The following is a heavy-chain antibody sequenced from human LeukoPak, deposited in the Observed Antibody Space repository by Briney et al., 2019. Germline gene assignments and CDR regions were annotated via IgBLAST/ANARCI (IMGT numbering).Heavy chain of an antibody. CDR2: ISSSSRYI. D-gene: IGHD6-13*01. CDR1: GFTFSSYS. CDR3: ARGLTSSWSNNWFDP. Sequence: GGSLRLSCAASGFTFSSYSMNWVRQAPGKGLEWVSSISSSSRYIYYIDPVKGRFTISRDNAKNPLYLQMNSLRAEDTAVYYCARGLTSSWSNNWFDPWGQGTLVTVSS. V-gene: IGHV3-21*01. J-gene: IGHJ5*02.